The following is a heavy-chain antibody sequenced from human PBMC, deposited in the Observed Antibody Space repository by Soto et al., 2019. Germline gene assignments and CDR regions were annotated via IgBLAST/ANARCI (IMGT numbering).Heavy chain of an antibody. Sequence: GGSLRLSCAASGFTFSSYAMSWVRQAPGKGLEWVSAISGSGGSTYYADSAKGRFTISRDNSKNTLYLQMNSLRAEDTAVYYCAKFAGINYYYYYMDVWGKGTTVTVSS. CDR3: AKFAGINYYYYYMDV. V-gene: IGHV3-23*01. D-gene: IGHD3-10*01. CDR2: ISGSGGST. CDR1: GFTFSSYA. J-gene: IGHJ6*03.